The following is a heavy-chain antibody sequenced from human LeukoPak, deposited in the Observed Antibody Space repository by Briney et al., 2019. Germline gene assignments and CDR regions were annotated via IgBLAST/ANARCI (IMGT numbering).Heavy chain of an antibody. CDR2: INPSGGST. Sequence: ASVNVSCKASGYTFTSYYMHWVRQAPGQGLEWMGIINPSGGSTSYAQKFQGRVTMTRDTSTSTVYMELSSLRSEDTAVYYCARDSWGGSNGERAFDIWGQGTMVTVSS. D-gene: IGHD2-8*01. CDR3: ARDSWGGSNGERAFDI. J-gene: IGHJ3*02. V-gene: IGHV1-46*01. CDR1: GYTFTSYY.